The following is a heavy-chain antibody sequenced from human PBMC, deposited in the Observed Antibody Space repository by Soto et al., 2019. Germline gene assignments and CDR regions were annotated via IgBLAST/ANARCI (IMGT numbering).Heavy chain of an antibody. V-gene: IGHV3-72*01. CDR3: VRSRYGSSSGWHNDY. J-gene: IGHJ4*02. CDR1: GFIFSDYY. Sequence: GGSLRLSCEASGFIFSDYYMDWVRQAPGKGLEWVGRIRNKANSYTTEYAASVKGRFTISRDESKNSVYLQMNSLRTEDTAVYFCVRSRYGSSSGWHNDYWGQGT. CDR2: IRNKANSYTT. D-gene: IGHD6-19*01.